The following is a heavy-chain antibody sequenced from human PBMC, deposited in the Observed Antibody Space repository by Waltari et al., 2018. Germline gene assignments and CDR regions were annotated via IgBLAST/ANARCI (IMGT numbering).Heavy chain of an antibody. D-gene: IGHD5-12*01. CDR1: GFSFSDYW. Sequence: EVQLVESGGGLVQPGGSLRLSCVASGFSFSDYWMNWVRQAPGKGLEWVAQIKQDGSEKYYVDSVKGRFTISRDNAKNSLSLQINSLRAEDTAVYYCARDGGGIYSGYDARNFDYWGQGALVTVSS. CDR2: IKQDGSEK. V-gene: IGHV3-7*01. CDR3: ARDGGGIYSGYDARNFDY. J-gene: IGHJ4*02.